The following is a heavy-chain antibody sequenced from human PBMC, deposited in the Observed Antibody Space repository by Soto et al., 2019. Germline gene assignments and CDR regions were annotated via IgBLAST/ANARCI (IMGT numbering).Heavy chain of an antibody. CDR1: GFTFRTYA. Sequence: GGSLRLSCAASGFTFRTYAMHWVRQAPGKGLEYISAISSNGGSTFYADSVQGRFTISRDNAKNTLYLQMNSLRADDTAVYYCARGPRGLYGNDYWGQGALVTVSS. V-gene: IGHV3-64*02. CDR2: ISSNGGST. D-gene: IGHD2-8*01. CDR3: ARGPRGLYGNDY. J-gene: IGHJ4*02.